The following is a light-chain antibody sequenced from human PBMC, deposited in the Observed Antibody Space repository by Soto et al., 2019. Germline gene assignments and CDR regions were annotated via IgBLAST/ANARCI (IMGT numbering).Light chain of an antibody. CDR3: QQYGSSPGT. Sequence: EIVLTQSPGTLSSSPGERATLSCRASQTVTSNYLAWYQQKPGQAPRLLFFGASIRATGLPDRLSGGGSGTDLTLTISRLEPEDFAVYYCQQYGSSPGTFGQGTKVEVK. CDR1: QTVTSNY. CDR2: GAS. V-gene: IGKV3-20*01. J-gene: IGKJ1*01.